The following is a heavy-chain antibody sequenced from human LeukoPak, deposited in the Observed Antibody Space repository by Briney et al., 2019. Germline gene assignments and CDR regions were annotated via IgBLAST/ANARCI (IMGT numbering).Heavy chain of an antibody. J-gene: IGHJ3*02. D-gene: IGHD3-3*01. V-gene: IGHV4-59*01. CDR2: IYYSGGT. CDR1: GGSISSYY. Sequence: SETLSLTCTVSGGSISSYYWSWIRQPPGKGLEWIGYIYYSGGTNYNPSLKSRVTISVDTSKNQFSLKLSSVTAADTAVYYCARDPFWSGSSDAFDIWGQGTMVTVSS. CDR3: ARDPFWSGSSDAFDI.